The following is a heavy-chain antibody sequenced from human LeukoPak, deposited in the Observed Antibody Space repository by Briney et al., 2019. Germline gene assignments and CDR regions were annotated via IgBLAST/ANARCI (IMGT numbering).Heavy chain of an antibody. D-gene: IGHD2-15*01. Sequence: PSETLSLTCAVYGGSFSGYYRSWIRQPPGKGLEWIGEINHSGSTNYNPSLKSRVTISVDTSKNQFSLKLSSVTAADTAVYYCARAALGYCSGGSCRNDAFDIWGQGTMVTVSS. J-gene: IGHJ3*02. CDR2: INHSGST. CDR1: GGSFSGYY. V-gene: IGHV4-34*01. CDR3: ARAALGYCSGGSCRNDAFDI.